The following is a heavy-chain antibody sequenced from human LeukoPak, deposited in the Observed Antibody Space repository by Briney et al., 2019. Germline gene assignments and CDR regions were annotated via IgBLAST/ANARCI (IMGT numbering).Heavy chain of an antibody. V-gene: IGHV3-11*06. CDR1: GFTFNNGP. CDR2: ISSSGYT. J-gene: IGHJ4*02. D-gene: IGHD1-1*01. CDR3: ARHGGWNEYYFDC. Sequence: GGSLRLSCAASGFTFNNGPMSWIRQAPGKGLEWVSHISSSGYTNYADSMKGRFTISRDNAENSLYLQMNSLRAENTAVYYCARHGGWNEYYFDCWGQGTLVTVSS.